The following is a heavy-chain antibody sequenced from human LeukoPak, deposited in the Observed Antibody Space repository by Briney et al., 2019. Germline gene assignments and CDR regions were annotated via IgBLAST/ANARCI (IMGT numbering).Heavy chain of an antibody. CDR3: AGGHYYFDY. CDR2: IKQDGSEK. CDR1: GFTFSTYW. V-gene: IGHV3-7*04. J-gene: IGHJ4*02. Sequence: PGGSLRLPCAASGFTFSTYWMSWVRQAPGKGMEWVANIKQDGSEKYYVDSVKGRFTISRDNAKNTVYLQMNSLRGEDTAVYYCAGGHYYFDYWGQGTLVAVSS.